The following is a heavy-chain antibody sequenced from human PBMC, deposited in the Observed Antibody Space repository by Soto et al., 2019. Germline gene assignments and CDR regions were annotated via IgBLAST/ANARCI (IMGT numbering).Heavy chain of an antibody. CDR2: MNPNSGNT. CDR1: GYTFTSYD. Sequence: GASVKVSCKASGYTFTSYDINWVRRATGQGLEWMGWMNPNSGNTGYAQKFQGRVTMTRNTSISTAYMELSSLRSEDTAVYYCARGCSSTSCYGLDLYYYGMDVWGQGTTVTVSS. V-gene: IGHV1-8*01. D-gene: IGHD2-2*01. J-gene: IGHJ6*02. CDR3: ARGCSSTSCYGLDLYYYGMDV.